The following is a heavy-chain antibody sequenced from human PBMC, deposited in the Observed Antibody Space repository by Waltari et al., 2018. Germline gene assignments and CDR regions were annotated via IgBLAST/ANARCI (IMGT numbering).Heavy chain of an antibody. CDR1: GFTVSSNY. CDR3: ARGEAAQYYYYYYGMDV. CDR2: IYSGGST. J-gene: IGHJ6*02. Sequence: EVQLVESGGGLIQPGGSLRLSCAASGFTVSSNYMSWVRQAPGKGLEWGAVIYSGGSTYYAGSVKGRLTISGDNSKNTLYLQMNSLRAEDTAVYYCARGEAAQYYYYYYGMDVWGQGTTVTVSS. V-gene: IGHV3-53*01. D-gene: IGHD1-26*01.